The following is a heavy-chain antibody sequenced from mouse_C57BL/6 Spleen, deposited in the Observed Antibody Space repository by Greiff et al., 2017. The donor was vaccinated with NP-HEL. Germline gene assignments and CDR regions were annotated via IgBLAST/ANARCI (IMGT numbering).Heavy chain of an antibody. J-gene: IGHJ2*01. Sequence: VKLMESGAELVRPGSSVKISCKASGYAFSSYWMNWVKQRPGQGLEWIGQIYPGDGDTNYNRKFKGKATLTADKSSSTAYMQLSSLTSEDSAVYFCARKITTVVATGGYFDYWGQGTTLTVSS. CDR1: GYAFSSYW. D-gene: IGHD1-1*01. CDR2: IYPGDGDT. CDR3: ARKITTVVATGGYFDY. V-gene: IGHV1-80*01.